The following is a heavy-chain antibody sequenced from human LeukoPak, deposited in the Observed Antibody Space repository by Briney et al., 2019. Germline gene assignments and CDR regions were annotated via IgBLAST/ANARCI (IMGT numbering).Heavy chain of an antibody. CDR3: ARASSGWYNWFDP. CDR1: GGSISSYY. CDR2: IYYSGST. J-gene: IGHJ5*02. V-gene: IGHV4-59*01. D-gene: IGHD6-19*01. Sequence: SETLSLTCTVSGGSISSYYWSWIRQSPGRGLEWIGYIYYSGSTNYNPSLKSRVTISVDTSKNQFSLKLSSVTAADTAVYYCARASSGWYNWFDPWGQGTLVTVSS.